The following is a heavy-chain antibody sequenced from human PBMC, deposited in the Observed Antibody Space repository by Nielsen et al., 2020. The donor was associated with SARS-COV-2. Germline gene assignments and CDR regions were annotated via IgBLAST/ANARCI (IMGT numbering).Heavy chain of an antibody. Sequence: GGSLRLSCAASGFTVSSNYMSWVRQAPGKGLEWVSVIYSGGSTYYADSVKGRFTISRDNSKNTLYLQMNSLRAEDTAVYYCARDLVTMVRGVIISHWFDPWGQGTLVTVSS. V-gene: IGHV3-53*01. CDR1: GFTVSSNY. J-gene: IGHJ5*02. CDR3: ARDLVTMVRGVIISHWFDP. CDR2: IYSGGST. D-gene: IGHD3-10*01.